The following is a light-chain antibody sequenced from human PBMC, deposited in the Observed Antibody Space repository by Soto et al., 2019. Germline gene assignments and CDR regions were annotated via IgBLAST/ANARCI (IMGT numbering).Light chain of an antibody. V-gene: IGLV1-40*01. CDR3: QSYDSSLSALYV. J-gene: IGLJ1*01. Sequence: VLTQPPSVPGAPGQRVTISCTGSSSNIGAGYDVHWYQQLPGTAPKLLIYGNSNRPSGVPDRFSGSKSGTSASLAITGLQAEDEADYYCQSYDSSLSALYVFGTGTKVTVL. CDR1: SSNIGAGYD. CDR2: GNS.